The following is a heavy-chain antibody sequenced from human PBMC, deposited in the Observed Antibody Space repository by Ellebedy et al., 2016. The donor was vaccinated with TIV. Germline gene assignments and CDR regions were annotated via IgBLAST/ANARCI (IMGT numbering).Heavy chain of an antibody. CDR2: IYYSGST. CDR3: ARDRTYGLLDY. CDR1: GGSISSSIYY. Sequence: SETLSLXXTVSGGSISSSIYYWGWIRQPPGKGLEWIGSIYYSGSTYYNPSLKSRVTISVDTSKNQFSLKLSSVTAADTAVYYCARDRTYGLLDYWGQGTLVTVSS. D-gene: IGHD2-21*01. V-gene: IGHV4-39*07. J-gene: IGHJ4*02.